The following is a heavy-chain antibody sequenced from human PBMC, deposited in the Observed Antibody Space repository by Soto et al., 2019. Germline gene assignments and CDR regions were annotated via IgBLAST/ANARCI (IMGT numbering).Heavy chain of an antibody. CDR1: GGTFKTYT. CDR3: ATWRTYSGSYCFDY. J-gene: IGHJ4*02. V-gene: IGHV1-69*06. CDR2: IIPMYDSA. Sequence: QVQLVQSGAELKKPGSSVNVSCAASGGTFKTYTINWVRQAPGQGLEWIGQIIPMYDSANYAQRFQGRVTISADKSTIIAYMELSGLRSEDTALYYCATWRTYSGSYCFDYWGQGTLVSVSS. D-gene: IGHD1-26*01.